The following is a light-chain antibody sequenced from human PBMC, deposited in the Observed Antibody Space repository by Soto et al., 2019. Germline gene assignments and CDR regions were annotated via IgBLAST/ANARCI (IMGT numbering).Light chain of an antibody. V-gene: IGLV1-40*01. CDR2: GNS. CDR3: QSYDSSLSGWV. Sequence: QSVLTQPPSVSGAPGQRVTISCTGSSSNIGAGYDVHGYQQLPGTAPKLLIYGNSNRPSGVPDRFSGSKSGTSASLAITGLRAEDEADYDCQSYDSSLSGWVFGGGTQLTFL. CDR1: SSNIGAGYD. J-gene: IGLJ7*01.